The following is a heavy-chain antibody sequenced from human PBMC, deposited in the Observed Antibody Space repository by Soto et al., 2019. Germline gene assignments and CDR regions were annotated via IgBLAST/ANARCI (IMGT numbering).Heavy chain of an antibody. V-gene: IGHV3-23*01. D-gene: IGHD2-2*01. Sequence: PGGSLRLSCAASGFTFSSNAMSWVRRAPGKGLEWVSGITGSGGITDYADSVKGQFTISRDNSRNTLYLQMNYRRAEDTAVYHCVRVGYQLPFYDYWGQGTLVTVSS. CDR3: VRVGYQLPFYDY. CDR1: GFTFSSNA. CDR2: ITGSGGIT. J-gene: IGHJ4*02.